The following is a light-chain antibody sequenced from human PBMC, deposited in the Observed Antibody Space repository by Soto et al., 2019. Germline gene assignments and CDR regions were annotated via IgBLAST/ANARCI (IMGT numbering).Light chain of an antibody. CDR2: AAS. Sequence: DIQMTQSPSSVSASVGDRVTITCRASQDIRGWLAWFQQKPGKAPNLLIYAASILQSGVPSRFSGSGSGTDFTLTITYLQPEDFATYYCQQANSFPWTFGQGTKVEL. V-gene: IGKV1D-12*01. CDR3: QQANSFPWT. J-gene: IGKJ1*01. CDR1: QDIRGW.